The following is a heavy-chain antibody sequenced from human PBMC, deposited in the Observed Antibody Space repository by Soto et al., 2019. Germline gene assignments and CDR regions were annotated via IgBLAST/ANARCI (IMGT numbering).Heavy chain of an antibody. Sequence: QVQVVQSGDEVKKPGASVKVSCKASGYTFTNYGFSWVRQAPGQGLEWMGWISGYNGNTKYAEKFQGRVTMTTDTYRSTAHMELRSLLSDDTAVYYCAREGQAPYYYYGMDVWGQGTAVTVSS. CDR2: ISGYNGNT. J-gene: IGHJ6*02. CDR1: GYTFTNYG. CDR3: AREGQAPYYYYGMDV. V-gene: IGHV1-18*01.